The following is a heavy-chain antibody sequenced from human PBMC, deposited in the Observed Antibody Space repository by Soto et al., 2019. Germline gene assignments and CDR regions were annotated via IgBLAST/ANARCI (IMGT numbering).Heavy chain of an antibody. CDR1: EYSFANQW. Sequence: PGESLKISCKGSEYSFANQWIGWVRQMPGKGLEWVGIISPDTSRTLYSPSLQGQVTISVDQSIGTVYLQWNSLKASDTPMYYCPTRLSVGSKTSPWLDPLRPVTLLNVAT. J-gene: IGHJ5*02. D-gene: IGHD1-1*01. CDR3: PTRLSVGSKTSPWLDP. V-gene: IGHV5-51*01. CDR2: ISPDTSRT.